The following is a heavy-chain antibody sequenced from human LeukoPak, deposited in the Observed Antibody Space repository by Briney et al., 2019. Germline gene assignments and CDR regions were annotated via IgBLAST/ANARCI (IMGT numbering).Heavy chain of an antibody. V-gene: IGHV3-23*01. CDR1: GFTFSSYG. J-gene: IGHJ6*03. CDR2: ISGSGGST. D-gene: IGHD1/OR15-1a*01. Sequence: PGGSLRLSCAASGFTFSSYGMSWVRQAPGKGLEWVSAISGSGGSTYYADSVKGRFTISRDNSKNTLYLQMNSLRAEDTAVYYCASCSQTTYYYYMDVWGKGTTVTISS. CDR3: ASCSQTTYYYYMDV.